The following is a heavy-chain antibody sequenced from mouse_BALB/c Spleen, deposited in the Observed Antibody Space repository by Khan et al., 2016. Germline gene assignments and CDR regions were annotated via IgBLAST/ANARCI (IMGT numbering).Heavy chain of an antibody. CDR1: GYTFTNYG. Sequence: QSQLVQSGPELKKPGETVKISCKASGYTFTNYGMNWVKQAPGKGLKWMGWINTYTGEPTYADDFKGRFAFSLETSASTAYLQINNLKNEDMATYFCARGGYYYFDYWGQGTTLTVSS. J-gene: IGHJ2*01. D-gene: IGHD2-3*01. V-gene: IGHV9-1*02. CDR3: ARGGYYYFDY. CDR2: INTYTGEP.